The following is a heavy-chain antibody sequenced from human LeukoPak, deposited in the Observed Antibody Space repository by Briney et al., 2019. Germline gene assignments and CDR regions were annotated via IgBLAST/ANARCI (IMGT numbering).Heavy chain of an antibody. D-gene: IGHD7-27*01. Sequence: SQTLSLTCAISGDTVSSNSATWSWIRQSPSRGLEWLGRTYYRSKWYNEYAESMKSRITINPDTSKNQFSLQLNSVTPEDTAVYYCTRDLGTFDYWGQGTLVTVSS. J-gene: IGHJ4*02. CDR2: TYYRSKWYN. V-gene: IGHV6-1*01. CDR3: TRDLGTFDY. CDR1: GDTVSSNSAT.